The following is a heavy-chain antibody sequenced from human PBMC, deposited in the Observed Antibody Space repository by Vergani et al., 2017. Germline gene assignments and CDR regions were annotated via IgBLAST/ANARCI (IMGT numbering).Heavy chain of an antibody. J-gene: IGHJ4*02. CDR1: GAAIKDFY. V-gene: IGHV4-59*12. CDR3: ATAGFRSSWFWG. D-gene: IGHD6-13*01. CDR2: INHSGST. Sequence: QVQLQESGPGLVKPSETLSLTCTVSGAAIKDFYWSWFRQPPGKGLEWIGEINHSGSTNYNPSLKSRVTISVDTSKNQFSLRLSSVTAADTAVYYCATAGFRSSWFWGWGQGTLVTVSS.